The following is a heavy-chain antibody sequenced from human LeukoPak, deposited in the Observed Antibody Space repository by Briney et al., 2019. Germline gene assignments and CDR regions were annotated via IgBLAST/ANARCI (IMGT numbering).Heavy chain of an antibody. V-gene: IGHV4-34*01. Sequence: PETLSLTCAVYGGSFSGYYWSWIRQPPGKGLEWIGEINHSGSTNYNPSLKSRVTISVDTSKNQFSLKLSSVTAADTAVYYCASSEYNYAGAFDIWGQGTMVTVSS. D-gene: IGHD5-18*01. J-gene: IGHJ3*02. CDR1: GGSFSGYY. CDR3: ASSEYNYAGAFDI. CDR2: INHSGST.